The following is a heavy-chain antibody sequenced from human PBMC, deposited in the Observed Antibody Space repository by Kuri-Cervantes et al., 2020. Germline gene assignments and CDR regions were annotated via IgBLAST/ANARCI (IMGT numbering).Heavy chain of an antibody. CDR1: GYTLTSYG. CDR3: ARERALVGATS. V-gene: IGHV1-18*01. J-gene: IGHJ4*02. D-gene: IGHD1-26*01. Sequence: ASVKVSCKASGYTLTSYGISWVRQAPGQGLEWMGWISAYNGNTNYAQKLQGRVTITADKSTSTAYMELSSLRSEDTAVYYCARERALVGATSWGQGTLVTVSS. CDR2: ISAYNGNT.